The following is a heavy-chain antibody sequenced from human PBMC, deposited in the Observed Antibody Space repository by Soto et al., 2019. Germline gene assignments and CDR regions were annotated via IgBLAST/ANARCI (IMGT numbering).Heavy chain of an antibody. Sequence: QLQLQESGSGLVKPSQTLSLTCAVSGGSISSGGYSWSWIRKPPGKGLEWIGYSYHSGSTYYNPSLQSRVTLSLDMSKNKFYLKLSSVTAADTAVYYCASSHAGAHITAAVHWGQGTLGTVSS. CDR3: ASSHAGAHITAAVH. D-gene: IGHD6-13*01. CDR2: SYHSGST. CDR1: GGSISSGGYS. V-gene: IGHV4-30-2*01. J-gene: IGHJ4*02.